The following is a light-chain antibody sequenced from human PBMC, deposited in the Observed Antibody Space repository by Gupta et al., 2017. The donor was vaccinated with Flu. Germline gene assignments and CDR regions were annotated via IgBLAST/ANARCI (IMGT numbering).Light chain of an antibody. CDR1: QSLLHSNGYNY. V-gene: IGKV2-28*01. J-gene: IGKJ1*01. CDR2: LGS. Sequence: VMTPFPLLLPVTPGEPASISRRSSQSLLHSNGYNYLDWYLQKPGQSPQLLIYLGSNRASGVPDRFSGSGSGTDFTLKISRVEAEDVGVYYCRQALQTPLTFGQGTKVEIK. CDR3: RQALQTPLT.